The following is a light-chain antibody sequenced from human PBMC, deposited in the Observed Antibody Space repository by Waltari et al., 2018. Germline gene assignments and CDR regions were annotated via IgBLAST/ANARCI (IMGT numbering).Light chain of an antibody. CDR1: QGISSR. J-gene: IGKJ4*01. CDR2: DAS. V-gene: IGKV1-12*01. CDR3: QQTNSFPLT. Sequence: DIQMTQSPSSVSASVGDRVTLTCRASQGISSRLAWYQQKPGKAPKLLIYDASSLHSGVPSRFSGSGSGTDFSLTISSLQPEDFAFYYCQQTNSFPLTFGGGTKVEVK.